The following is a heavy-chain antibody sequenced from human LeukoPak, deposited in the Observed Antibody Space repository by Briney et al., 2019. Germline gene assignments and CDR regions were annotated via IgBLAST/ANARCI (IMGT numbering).Heavy chain of an antibody. Sequence: PGGSLRLSCAASGSTFSSYWMHWVRQVPGKGLVWVARINPGGSSITYADSVKGRFTIPRDNAKNTLYLQMDSLRAEDTGVYYCARSNQADDYWGQGTLVTVSS. D-gene: IGHD1-14*01. J-gene: IGHJ4*02. V-gene: IGHV3-74*01. CDR1: GSTFSSYW. CDR2: INPGGSSI. CDR3: ARSNQADDY.